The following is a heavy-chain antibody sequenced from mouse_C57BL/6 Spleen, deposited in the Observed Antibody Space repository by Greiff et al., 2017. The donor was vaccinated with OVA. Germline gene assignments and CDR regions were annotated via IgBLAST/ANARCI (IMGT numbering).Heavy chain of an antibody. CDR2: INPNNGGT. CDR3: ARCGANWDYWYFDV. D-gene: IGHD4-1*01. CDR1: GYTFTDYY. J-gene: IGHJ1*03. V-gene: IGHV1-26*01. Sequence: EVQLQQSGPELVKPGASVKISCKASGYTFTDYYMNWVKQSHGKSLEWIGDINPNNGGTSYNQKFKGKATLTVDKSSSTAYMELRSLTSEDSAVYYCARCGANWDYWYFDVWGTGTTVTVSS.